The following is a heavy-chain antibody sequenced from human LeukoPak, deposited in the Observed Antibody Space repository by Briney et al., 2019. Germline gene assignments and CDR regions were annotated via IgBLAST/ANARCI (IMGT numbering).Heavy chain of an antibody. V-gene: IGHV3-30*02. CDR2: IRYDGSNK. CDR3: AKGSFVVVAALGLDY. CDR1: GFTFSSYG. Sequence: GGSLTLSCAASGFTFSSYGMHWVRQAPGKGLEWVAFIRYDGSNKYYADSVKGRFTISRDNSKNTLYLQMNSLRAEDTAVYYCAKGSFVVVAALGLDYWGQGTLVTVSS. J-gene: IGHJ4*02. D-gene: IGHD2-15*01.